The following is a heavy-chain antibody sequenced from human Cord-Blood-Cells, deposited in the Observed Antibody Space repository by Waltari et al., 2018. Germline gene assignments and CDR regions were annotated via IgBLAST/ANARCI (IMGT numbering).Heavy chain of an antibody. CDR1: GFTFTSPA. Sequence: QMQLVQSGPEVKKPGTSVKVSCKASGFTFTSPAVQWVRQARGQRLEWIGWIVVGSGNTNYAQKFQERVTITRDMSTSTAYMELSSLRSEDTAVYYCAAVVDCSSTSCYWFDPWGQGTLVTVSS. CDR3: AAVVDCSSTSCYWFDP. D-gene: IGHD2-2*01. V-gene: IGHV1-58*01. J-gene: IGHJ5*02. CDR2: IVVGSGNT.